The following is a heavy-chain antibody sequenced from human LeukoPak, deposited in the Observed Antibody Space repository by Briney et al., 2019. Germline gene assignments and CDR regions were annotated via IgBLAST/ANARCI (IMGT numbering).Heavy chain of an antibody. CDR1: GFTFSSYW. J-gene: IGHJ6*03. CDR3: ARDRSTSCCHYYYYYMDV. Sequence: GGSLRLSCAVSGFTFSSYWMSWVRQAPGKGLEWVANIKQDGSEKYYVDSVKGRFTISRDNAKNSLYLQMNSLRAEDTAVYYCARDRSTSCCHYYYYYMDVWGKGTTVTVSS. D-gene: IGHD2-2*01. V-gene: IGHV3-7*01. CDR2: IKQDGSEK.